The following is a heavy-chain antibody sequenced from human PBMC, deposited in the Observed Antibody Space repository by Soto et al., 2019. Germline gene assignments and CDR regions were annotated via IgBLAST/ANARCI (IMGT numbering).Heavy chain of an antibody. CDR1: GYTFTSYD. Sequence: QVQLVQSGAEVKKPGASVKVSCKASGYTFTSYDINWVRQATGQGLEWMGWMNPNSGNTGYAQKFQGRVTMTRNTSISTAYMELSSLRSEDTAVYYCARGPGPAAMWGREVVAAYYYYGMDVWGQGTTVTVSS. J-gene: IGHJ6*02. D-gene: IGHD2-15*01. CDR3: ARGPGPAAMWGREVVAAYYYYGMDV. V-gene: IGHV1-8*01. CDR2: MNPNSGNT.